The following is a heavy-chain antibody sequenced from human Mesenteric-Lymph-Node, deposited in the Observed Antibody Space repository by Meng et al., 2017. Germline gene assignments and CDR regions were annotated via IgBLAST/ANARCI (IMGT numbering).Heavy chain of an antibody. CDR3: ARGQKGYFDL. Sequence: QVPLRQWVAGLLKPSETRSLTCAVYGGSFSGYYWSWIRQPPGKGLEWIGEIYHSGSTNYNPSLKSRVTISVDKSKNQFSLKLSSVTAADTAVYYCARGQKGYFDLWGRGTLVTVSS. V-gene: IGHV4-34*01. CDR1: GGSFSGYY. J-gene: IGHJ2*01. CDR2: IYHSGST.